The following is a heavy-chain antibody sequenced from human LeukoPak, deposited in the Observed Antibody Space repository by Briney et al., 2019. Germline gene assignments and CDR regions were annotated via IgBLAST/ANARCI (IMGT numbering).Heavy chain of an antibody. J-gene: IGHJ4*02. CDR2: IKQDGSEK. D-gene: IGHD2-21*02. CDR3: ARDGVTSSVDY. V-gene: IGHV3-7*01. CDR1: GFTFSSYW. Sequence: PGGSLRLSCAASGFTFSSYWMSWVRQAPGKGLEWVANIKQDGSEKYYVDSVKGRFTISRDNAKNSLYLQMNSLRAEDTGVYYCARDGVTSSVDYWGQGTLVTVSS.